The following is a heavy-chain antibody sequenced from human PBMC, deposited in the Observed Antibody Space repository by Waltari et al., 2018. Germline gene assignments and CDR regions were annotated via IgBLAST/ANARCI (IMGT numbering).Heavy chain of an antibody. V-gene: IGHV4-34*01. CDR3: ARRGYGSGSYCTGP. J-gene: IGHJ5*02. CDR2: INHSGST. CDR1: AGSSSGYY. Sequence: QVQLQQWGAGLLKPSETLSLTCAVYAGSSSGYYWSWIRQPPGKGLEWIGEINHSGSTNYNPSLKSRVTISIDTYNNQFSLKRRSVTAADTAEYYCARRGYGSGSYCTGPWGQGTLVTVSS. D-gene: IGHD3-10*01.